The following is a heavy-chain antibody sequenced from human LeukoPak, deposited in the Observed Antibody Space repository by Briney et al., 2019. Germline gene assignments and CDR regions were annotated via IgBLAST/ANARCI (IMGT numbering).Heavy chain of an antibody. Sequence: GGSLRLSCAASGFTFSSYGMNWVRQAPGKGLEWISYISTGSGTIYYADSVKGRFTISRDNAKNSLSLQMNSLRAEDTAVYYCARAMRYYDSSIDYWGQGTLVTVSS. CDR1: GFTFSSYG. V-gene: IGHV3-48*04. J-gene: IGHJ4*02. CDR3: ARAMRYYDSSIDY. CDR2: ISTGSGTI. D-gene: IGHD3-22*01.